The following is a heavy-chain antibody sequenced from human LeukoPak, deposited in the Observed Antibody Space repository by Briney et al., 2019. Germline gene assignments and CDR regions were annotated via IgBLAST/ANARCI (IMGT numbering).Heavy chain of an antibody. CDR2: ISSSSSYI. Sequence: GGSLRLSCAASGFTFSSYSMTWVRQAPGKGLEWVSSISSSSSYIYYADSGKGRFTISRDNAKNSLYLQMNSLRAEDTAVYYCARDQVEEYSSSWYSNDAFDIWGQGTMVTVSS. V-gene: IGHV3-21*01. CDR1: GFTFSSYS. J-gene: IGHJ3*02. D-gene: IGHD6-13*01. CDR3: ARDQVEEYSSSWYSNDAFDI.